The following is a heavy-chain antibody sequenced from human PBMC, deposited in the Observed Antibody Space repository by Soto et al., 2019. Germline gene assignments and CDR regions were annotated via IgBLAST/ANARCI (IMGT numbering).Heavy chain of an antibody. CDR1: GFTFSNYW. CDR3: ARPPSYSYSGSYYDY. CDR2: INSDGSST. J-gene: IGHJ4*02. D-gene: IGHD1-26*01. Sequence: GGSLRLSCAASGFTFSNYWMHWVRQAPGKGLVWVSRINSDGSSTSYADSVKGRFTISRDNAKNTLYLQMNSLRAEDTAVYYCARPPSYSYSGSYYDYWAQETPVPVSS. V-gene: IGHV3-74*01.